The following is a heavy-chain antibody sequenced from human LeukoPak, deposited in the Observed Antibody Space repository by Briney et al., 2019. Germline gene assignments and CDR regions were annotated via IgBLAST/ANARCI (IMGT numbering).Heavy chain of an antibody. V-gene: IGHV5-51*01. Sequence: GESLKISCKGSGYSFTSYWIGWVRQMPGKGLECVGIIFPGDSDSRYSPSFQGQVTISADKSINTAYLQWSSLKASDTAMYLCARMRDAYPDYWGQGTLLTVSS. J-gene: IGHJ4*02. D-gene: IGHD5-24*01. CDR3: ARMRDAYPDY. CDR2: IFPGDSDS. CDR1: GYSFTSYW.